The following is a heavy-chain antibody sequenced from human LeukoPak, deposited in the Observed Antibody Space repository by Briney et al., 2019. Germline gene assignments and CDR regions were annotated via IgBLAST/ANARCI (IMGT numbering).Heavy chain of an antibody. CDR1: GFTVSSNY. Sequence: GGSLRLSCAASGFTVSSNYMSWVRQAPGKGLEWVSVIYSGGSTYYADSVKGRFTISRDNSKNTLYLQMNSLRAEDTAVYYCARASLDYSNYLFCYYGMDVWGQGTTVTVSS. CDR2: IYSGGST. J-gene: IGHJ6*02. CDR3: ARASLDYSNYLFCYYGMDV. D-gene: IGHD4-11*01. V-gene: IGHV3-53*01.